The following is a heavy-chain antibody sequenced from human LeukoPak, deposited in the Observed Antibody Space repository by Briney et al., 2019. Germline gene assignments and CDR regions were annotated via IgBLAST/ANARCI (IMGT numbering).Heavy chain of an antibody. CDR1: GGSISSDGYY. CDR3: ARGPRYYDSSGFQDWYFDL. CDR2: IYYSGTT. D-gene: IGHD3-22*01. J-gene: IGHJ2*01. V-gene: IGHV4-31*03. Sequence: ETSETLSLTCTVSGGSISSDGYYWSWIRQLPGKGLEWTGYIYYSGTTYYNPSLESRVTMSVDTSKNQFSLKLSSVTAADTAVYYCARGPRYYDSSGFQDWYFDLWGRGTLVTVSS.